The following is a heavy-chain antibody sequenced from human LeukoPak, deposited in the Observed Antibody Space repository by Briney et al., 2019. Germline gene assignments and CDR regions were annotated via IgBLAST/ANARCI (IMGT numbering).Heavy chain of an antibody. V-gene: IGHV3-30-3*01. CDR1: GFTFSSYA. Sequence: GGSLRLSCAASGFTFSSYAMHWVRQAPGKGLEWVAVISYVGSNKYYADSVKGRFTISRDNSKNTLYLQMNSLRAEDTAVYYCARDGDYGGHVDYWGQGTLVTVSS. D-gene: IGHD4-23*01. CDR3: ARDGDYGGHVDY. J-gene: IGHJ4*02. CDR2: ISYVGSNK.